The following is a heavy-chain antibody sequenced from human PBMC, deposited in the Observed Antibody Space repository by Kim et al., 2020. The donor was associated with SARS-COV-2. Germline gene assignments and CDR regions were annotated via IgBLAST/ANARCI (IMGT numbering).Heavy chain of an antibody. V-gene: IGHV6-1*01. J-gene: IGHJ5*02. CDR3: ARESSGSGWFDP. D-gene: IGHD6-19*01. Sequence: DYAVSVKSRITINPDTSKNQFSLQLNSVTPEDTAVYYCARESSGSGWFDPWGQGTLVTVSS.